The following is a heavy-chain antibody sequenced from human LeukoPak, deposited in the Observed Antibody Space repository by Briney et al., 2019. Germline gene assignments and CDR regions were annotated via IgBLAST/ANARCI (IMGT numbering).Heavy chain of an antibody. V-gene: IGHV3-64*01. J-gene: IGHJ4*02. Sequence: GGSLRLSCAASGFTFTTYTIHWVRQAPGKGLEYVSAVVGNGGTTYHANSVKGRFTISRDNSKNTVYLQMGSLRAEDTAVYYCARERAFYYFDYWGQGALVTVSS. CDR3: ARERAFYYFDY. CDR2: VVGNGGTT. CDR1: GFTFTTYT.